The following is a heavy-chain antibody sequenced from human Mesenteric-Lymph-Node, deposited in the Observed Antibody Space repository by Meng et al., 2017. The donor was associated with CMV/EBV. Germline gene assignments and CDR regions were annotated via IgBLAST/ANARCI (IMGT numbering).Heavy chain of an antibody. J-gene: IGHJ4*02. D-gene: IGHD4-23*01. CDR2: IYYSGST. V-gene: IGHV4-59*01. Sequence: GSLRLSCTVSGGSISSYYWSWIRQPPGKGLEWIGYIYYSGSTNYNPSLKSRVTISVDTSKNQFSLKLSSVTAADTAVYYCARDSPTVAVYWGQGTLVTVSS. CDR1: GGSISSYY. CDR3: ARDSPTVAVY.